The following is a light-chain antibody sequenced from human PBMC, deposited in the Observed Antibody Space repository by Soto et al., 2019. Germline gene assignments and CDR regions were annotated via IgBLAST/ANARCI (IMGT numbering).Light chain of an antibody. CDR2: FGS. CDR3: MQTLRAPYT. Sequence: DIAMTQSPLSLPVTPGEPASISCRSTQSLLHSNAYNYLDWYLQKPGQAPQLLIYFGSNRASEDPDRFSGSGSGTDFTLRISRVEAEDVGVYYCMQTLRAPYTFGQGTKLEIK. CDR1: QSLLHSNAYNY. J-gene: IGKJ2*01. V-gene: IGKV2-28*01.